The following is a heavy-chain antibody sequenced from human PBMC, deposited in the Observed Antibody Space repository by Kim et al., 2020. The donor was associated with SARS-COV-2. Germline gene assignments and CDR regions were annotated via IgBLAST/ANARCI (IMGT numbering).Heavy chain of an antibody. J-gene: IGHJ6*02. D-gene: IGHD6-19*01. CDR2: IWYDGSNK. V-gene: IGHV3-33*06. CDR1: GFTFSSYA. Sequence: GGSLRLSCAASGFTFSSYAMHWVRQAPGKGLEWVAVIWYDGSNKYYADSVKGRFTISRDNSKNTLNLQMNSLGAEDTAVYYCAKERLGPLFYYYGMDVWGQGTTLTVSS. CDR3: AKERLGPLFYYYGMDV.